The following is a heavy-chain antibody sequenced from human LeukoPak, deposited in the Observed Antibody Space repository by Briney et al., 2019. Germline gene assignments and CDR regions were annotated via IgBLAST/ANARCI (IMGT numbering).Heavy chain of an antibody. CDR1: GFTFSSYG. CDR3: AKDLYSSGWFNYFDP. J-gene: IGHJ5*02. V-gene: IGHV3-30*18. CDR2: IANDGINT. Sequence: PGGSLRLSCAVSGFTFSSYGMHWVRQAPGKGLEWVAMIANDGINTYYEDSVKGRFTISRDNSKNILYLQMNSLRAEDTAVYYCAKDLYSSGWFNYFDPWGQGTLVTVSS. D-gene: IGHD6-19*01.